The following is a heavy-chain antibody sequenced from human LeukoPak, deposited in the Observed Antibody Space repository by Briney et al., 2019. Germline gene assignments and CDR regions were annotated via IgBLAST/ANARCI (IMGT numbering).Heavy chain of an antibody. Sequence: GASVKVSCKTSGYAFDSYGFHWVRQAPGQGLEWMGWISAYNGNTNYAQKLQGRVTMTTDTSTSTAYMELRSLRSDDTAVYYCARDQRRGWFDPWGQGTLVTVSS. J-gene: IGHJ5*02. D-gene: IGHD3-10*01. V-gene: IGHV1-18*01. CDR2: ISAYNGNT. CDR1: GYAFDSYG. CDR3: ARDQRRGWFDP.